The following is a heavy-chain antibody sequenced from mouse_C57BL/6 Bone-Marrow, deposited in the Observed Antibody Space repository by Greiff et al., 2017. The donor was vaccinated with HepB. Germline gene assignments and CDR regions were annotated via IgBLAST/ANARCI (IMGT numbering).Heavy chain of an antibody. CDR1: GYSITSGYY. V-gene: IGHV3-6*01. D-gene: IGHD1-1*01. CDR3: ASEIYYYGSSPHYYAMDY. J-gene: IGHJ4*01. Sequence: VQLKESGPGLVKPSQSLSLTCSVTGYSITSGYYWNWIRQFPGNKLEWMGYISYDGSNNYNPSLKNRISITRYTSKNQFFLKLNSVTTEDTATYYCASEIYYYGSSPHYYAMDYWGQGTSVTVSS. CDR2: ISYDGSN.